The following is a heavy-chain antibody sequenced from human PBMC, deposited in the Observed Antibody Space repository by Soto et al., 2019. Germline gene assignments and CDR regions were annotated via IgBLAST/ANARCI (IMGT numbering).Heavy chain of an antibody. Sequence: GGSLRLSCAASGFTFSSYAMHWARQAPGKGLEWVAVISYDGSNKYYADSVKGRFTISRDNSKNTLYLQMNSLRAEDTAVYYCARDKVGRIAADGTFCWFEPWGQGTLVTVSS. CDR2: ISYDGSNK. CDR3: ARDKVGRIAADGTFCWFEP. V-gene: IGHV3-30-3*01. D-gene: IGHD6-13*01. J-gene: IGHJ5*02. CDR1: GFTFSSYA.